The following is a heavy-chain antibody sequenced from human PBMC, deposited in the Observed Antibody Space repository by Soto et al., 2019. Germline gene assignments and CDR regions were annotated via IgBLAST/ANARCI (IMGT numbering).Heavy chain of an antibody. D-gene: IGHD4-17*01. Sequence: QVPLVESGGGVVQPGRSLRLSCVVSGLAFSRYAMHWVRQAPGQGLDWVALISYDGSNIYYADSVKGRFTISRDNSKNTLYLEMNSLRAEDTAVYYCTYTVTTNGMDVWGQGTTVILSS. CDR1: GLAFSRYA. CDR3: TYTVTTNGMDV. V-gene: IGHV3-30-3*01. CDR2: ISYDGSNI. J-gene: IGHJ6*02.